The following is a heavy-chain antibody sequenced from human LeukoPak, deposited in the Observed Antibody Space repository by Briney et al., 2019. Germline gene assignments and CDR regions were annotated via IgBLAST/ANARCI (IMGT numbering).Heavy chain of an antibody. CDR2: IYSGGST. Sequence: GGSLRLSCAASGFTFSSYAMSWVRQAPGKGLEWVSVIYSGGSTYYADSVKGRFTISRDNSKNTLYLQMNSLRAEDTAVYYCARDRSPPTVTRPPYDAFDIWGQGTMVTVSS. CDR1: GFTFSSYA. D-gene: IGHD4-17*01. V-gene: IGHV3-66*01. J-gene: IGHJ3*02. CDR3: ARDRSPPTVTRPPYDAFDI.